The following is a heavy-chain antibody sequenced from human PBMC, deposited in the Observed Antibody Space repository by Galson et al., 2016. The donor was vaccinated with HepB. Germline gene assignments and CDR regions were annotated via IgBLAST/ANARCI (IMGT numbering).Heavy chain of an antibody. D-gene: IGHD5-24*01. Sequence: SETLSLTCRLSGGSIGRNTYYWGWIRQPPGKGLEWIGSLFYTGTPFYNPSLKSRVSISVDPSKSQFSLNLNSVTAADTAFYYCARREDGYSSAYHFDYWGRGTLVTVSS. CDR3: ARREDGYSSAYHFDY. CDR1: GGSIGRNTYY. V-gene: IGHV4-39*01. CDR2: LFYTGTP. J-gene: IGHJ4*02.